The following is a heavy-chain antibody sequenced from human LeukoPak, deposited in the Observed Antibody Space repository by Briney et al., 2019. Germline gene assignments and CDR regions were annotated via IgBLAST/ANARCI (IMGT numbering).Heavy chain of an antibody. D-gene: IGHD2-2*01. V-gene: IGHV3-21*01. J-gene: IGHJ4*02. CDR1: GFTFSSYS. Sequence: PGGSLRLSCAASGFTFSSYSMNWVRQAPGKGLEWVSSISSSSSYIYYADSVKGRFTISRDNAKNSLCLQMNSLRAEDTAVYYCARHIVVPAANFDYWGQGALVTVSS. CDR2: ISSSSSYI. CDR3: ARHIVVPAANFDY.